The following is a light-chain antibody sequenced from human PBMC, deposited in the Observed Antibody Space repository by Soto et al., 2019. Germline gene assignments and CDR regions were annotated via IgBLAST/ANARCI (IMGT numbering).Light chain of an antibody. CDR2: EVV. CDR1: KNAIGVYAF. CDR3: KSYAGSNTYV. Sequence: QSVLTQPPSAPGPPGRSATTSGIGPKNAIGVYAFVSWYHHHPGKPPRLTIYEVVQRPSGVPDRFSGSKSGNTASLTVSGLQAADEADYFCKSYAGSNTYVFGSGTKLTVL. J-gene: IGLJ1*01. V-gene: IGLV2-8*01.